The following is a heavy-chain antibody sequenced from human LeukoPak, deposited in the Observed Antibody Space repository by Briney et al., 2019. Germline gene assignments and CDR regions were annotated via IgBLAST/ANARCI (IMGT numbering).Heavy chain of an antibody. CDR1: GGSFSGYY. J-gene: IGHJ4*02. Sequence: SETLSLTCAVYGGSFSGYYWSWIRQPAGKGLEWIGRIYTSGSTNYNPSLKSRVTMSVDTSKNQFSLKLSSVTAADTAVYYCARAPIAAAGLPFDYWGQGTLVTVSS. CDR3: ARAPIAAAGLPFDY. CDR2: IYTSGST. D-gene: IGHD6-13*01. V-gene: IGHV4-59*10.